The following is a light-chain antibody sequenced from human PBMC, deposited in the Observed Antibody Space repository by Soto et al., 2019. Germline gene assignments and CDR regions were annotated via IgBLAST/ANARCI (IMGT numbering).Light chain of an antibody. CDR3: QYWDNYSWT. Sequence: DIQMTQSPSTLSASVGDRVTITSRASQSITDWLAWYQQKPGKAPKFLIYKASNLEGGVPSRFSGSGSGTEFTLTISSVQPDDFATYYCQYWDNYSWTFGQGTKVEI. J-gene: IGKJ1*01. V-gene: IGKV1-5*03. CDR2: KAS. CDR1: QSITDW.